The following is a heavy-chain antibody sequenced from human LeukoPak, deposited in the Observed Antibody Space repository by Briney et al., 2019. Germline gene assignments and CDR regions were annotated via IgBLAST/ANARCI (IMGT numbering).Heavy chain of an antibody. Sequence: ASVKVSCKASGYTFTSYGISWVRQAPGQGLEWMGWISAYNGNTNSAQKLQGRVTMTTDTSTSTAYMELRSLRSDDTAVYYCARVTQTDYDFDYWGQGTLVTVSS. CDR1: GYTFTSYG. V-gene: IGHV1-18*01. CDR3: ARVTQTDYDFDY. CDR2: ISAYNGNT. D-gene: IGHD4-17*01. J-gene: IGHJ4*02.